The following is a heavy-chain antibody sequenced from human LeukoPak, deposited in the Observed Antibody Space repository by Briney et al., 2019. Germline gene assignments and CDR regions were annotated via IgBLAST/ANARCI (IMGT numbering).Heavy chain of an antibody. Sequence: GGSLRLSCAASGFSFENYNMNWVRQAPGKGLEWVAYINVITGYIYYADSLKGRFTISRDNAKNSLYLQMNSLRAEDTAVYYCTGIAVAGTLDYWGQGTLVTVSS. CDR2: INVITGYI. CDR3: TGIAVAGTLDY. CDR1: GFSFENYN. J-gene: IGHJ4*02. D-gene: IGHD6-19*01. V-gene: IGHV3-21*01.